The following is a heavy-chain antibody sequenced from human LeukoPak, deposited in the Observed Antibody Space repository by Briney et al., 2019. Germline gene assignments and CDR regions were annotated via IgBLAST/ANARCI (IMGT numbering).Heavy chain of an antibody. J-gene: IGHJ4*02. CDR3: TRLPRETAGDY. Sequence: GSLRLSCEASGFTFRHGWLSWVRQTPGKGLEWVANIHPDSSDKFYVDSMEGRFTISRDNTKNSLYLQIDNARLDDTGLYYCTRLPRETAGDYWGQGVPVIVSS. V-gene: IGHV3-7*03. D-gene: IGHD1-14*01. CDR1: GFTFRHGW. CDR2: IHPDSSDK.